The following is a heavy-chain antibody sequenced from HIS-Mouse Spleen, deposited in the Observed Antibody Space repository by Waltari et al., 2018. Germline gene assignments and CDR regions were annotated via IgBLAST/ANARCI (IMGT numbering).Heavy chain of an antibody. CDR3: ARGLTGDLDY. J-gene: IGHJ4*02. D-gene: IGHD7-27*01. Sequence: QVQLVQSGAEVKKPGASVKVSCKASGYTFTSYDINWLRQATGQGLEWMGWINRNSGNTSNAQKCQGRVTMTRNTSISTAYMELSSLRSEDTAVYYCARGLTGDLDYWGQGTLVTVSS. CDR2: INRNSGNT. CDR1: GYTFTSYD. V-gene: IGHV1-8*01.